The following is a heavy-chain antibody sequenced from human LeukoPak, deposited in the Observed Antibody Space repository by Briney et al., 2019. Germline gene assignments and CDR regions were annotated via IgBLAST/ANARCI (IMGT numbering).Heavy chain of an antibody. Sequence: GGSLRLSCAASGFTFSSYWMHWVRQAPGKGLVWVSRINGDGSSTNYADSVKGRLTISRDNAKNTLYLQMNSLRAEDTAVYYCARDLVGYYYDSSGFDYWGQGTLVTVSS. J-gene: IGHJ4*02. D-gene: IGHD3-22*01. V-gene: IGHV3-74*01. CDR1: GFTFSSYW. CDR2: INGDGSST. CDR3: ARDLVGYYYDSSGFDY.